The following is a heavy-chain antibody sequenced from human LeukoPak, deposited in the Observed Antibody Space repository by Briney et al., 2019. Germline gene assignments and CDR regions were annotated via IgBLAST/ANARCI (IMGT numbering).Heavy chain of an antibody. CDR2: IRYDGSNK. D-gene: IGHD3-10*01. V-gene: IGHV3-30*02. CDR1: GCTFSSYG. CDR3: AQDRRFGELNAFDI. Sequence: PGGSLRLSCAASGCTFSSYGMHWVRQAPGKGLEWVAFIRYDGSNKYYADSAKGRFTISRDNSKNTLYLQMNSLRAEDTAVYYCAQDRRFGELNAFDIWCQGTMVTVSS. J-gene: IGHJ3*02.